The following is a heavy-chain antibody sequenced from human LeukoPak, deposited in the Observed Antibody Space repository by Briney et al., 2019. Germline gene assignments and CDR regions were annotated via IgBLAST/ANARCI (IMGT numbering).Heavy chain of an antibody. CDR3: AREFRFYHYYYMDV. D-gene: IGHD2-21*01. CDR2: IYTSGST. Sequence: SETLSLTCTVSGGSISSGSYYWSWIRQPAGEGLEWIGRIYTSGSTNYNPSLKSRVTISVDMSKNQFSLKLSSVTAADTAVYYCAREFRFYHYYYMDVWGKGTTVTVSS. J-gene: IGHJ6*03. V-gene: IGHV4-61*02. CDR1: GGSISSGSYY.